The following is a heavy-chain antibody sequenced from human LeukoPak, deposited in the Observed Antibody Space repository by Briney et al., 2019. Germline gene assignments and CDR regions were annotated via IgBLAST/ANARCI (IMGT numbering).Heavy chain of an antibody. CDR2: IYYSGST. J-gene: IGHJ4*02. D-gene: IGHD5-24*01. CDR1: GGSISSYY. Sequence: PSETLSLTCTVCGGSISSYYWSGVRQPPGKGLEGSGYIYYSGSTNYNPSLKSRVTISVDPSKNQFSLKLSSVTAADTAVYYCAGTSADGYNLIWGQGTLVTVSS. V-gene: IGHV4-59*08. CDR3: AGTSADGYNLI.